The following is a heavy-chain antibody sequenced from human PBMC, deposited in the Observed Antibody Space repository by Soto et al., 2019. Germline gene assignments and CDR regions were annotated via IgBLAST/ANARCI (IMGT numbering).Heavy chain of an antibody. CDR3: AREGQLVVYAAAGGEFMDV. V-gene: IGHV3-33*01. Sequence: GGSLRLSCAASGFTFSSYGMHWVRQAPGKGLEWVAVIWYDGSNKYYADSVKGRFTISRDNSKNTLYLQMNSLRAEDTAVYYCAREGQLVVYAAAGGEFMDVWGQGTTVTVSS. CDR1: GFTFSSYG. J-gene: IGHJ6*02. CDR2: IWYDGSNK. D-gene: IGHD2-8*02.